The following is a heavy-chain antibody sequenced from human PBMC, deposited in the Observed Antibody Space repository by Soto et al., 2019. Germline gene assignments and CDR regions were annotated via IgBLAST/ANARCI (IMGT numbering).Heavy chain of an antibody. CDR1: GGSISSSSYY. Sequence: SETLSITCTVSGGSISSSSYYWGWIRQPPGKGLEWIGNVYYGGSTYYNPSLKSRVTISVETSKSQFSLKLSSVTAADTAVYYCAGGDYYHSSGYYFYYYTMDVWGQGTTVTVSS. CDR3: AGGDYYHSSGYYFYYYTMDV. J-gene: IGHJ6*02. V-gene: IGHV4-39*01. D-gene: IGHD3-22*01. CDR2: VYYGGST.